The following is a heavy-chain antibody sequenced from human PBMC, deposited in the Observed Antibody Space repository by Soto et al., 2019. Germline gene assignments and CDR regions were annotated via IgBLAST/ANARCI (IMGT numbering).Heavy chain of an antibody. V-gene: IGHV4-59*08. J-gene: IGHJ4*02. CDR3: ARRYGYYFDY. D-gene: IGHD4-17*01. Sequence: PSETLSLTCTASGGSISSYYWSWIRQPPGKGLEWIGYIYYSGSTNYNPSLKSRVTISVDTSKNQLSLKLSSVTAAYTAVYYCARRYGYYFDYWGQGSRVTVSS. CDR1: GGSISSYY. CDR2: IYYSGST.